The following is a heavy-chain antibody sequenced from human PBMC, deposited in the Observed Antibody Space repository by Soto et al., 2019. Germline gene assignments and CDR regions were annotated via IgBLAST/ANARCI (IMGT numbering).Heavy chain of an antibody. CDR2: IYHSGIT. Sequence: TSETLSLTCTVSGGSISSYYWSWIRQPPGKGLEWIAYIYHSGITSYNPSLKSRVTISVDTSKDQFSLKLSSVTAADTAVYYCALNSCSGGSCYYPFDYWGQGTLVTVSS. CDR1: GGSISSYY. J-gene: IGHJ4*02. V-gene: IGHV4-59*12. CDR3: ALNSCSGGSCYYPFDY. D-gene: IGHD2-15*01.